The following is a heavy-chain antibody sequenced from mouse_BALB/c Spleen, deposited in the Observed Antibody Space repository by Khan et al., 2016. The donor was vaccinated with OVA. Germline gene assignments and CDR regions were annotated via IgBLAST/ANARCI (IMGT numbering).Heavy chain of an antibody. CDR3: TRSGYGSFAY. J-gene: IGHJ3*01. CDR1: GYTFTSYY. V-gene: IGHV1S81*02. Sequence: VQLQESGAELVKPGASVRLSCKASGYTFTSYYLYWVKQRPGQGLEWIGDINPSNGGTNFNEKFKSKATLTVDKFSSTAYMQLNSLTSEDSAVYYCTRSGYGSFAYWGQGTLVTVSA. CDR2: INPSNGGT. D-gene: IGHD2-2*01.